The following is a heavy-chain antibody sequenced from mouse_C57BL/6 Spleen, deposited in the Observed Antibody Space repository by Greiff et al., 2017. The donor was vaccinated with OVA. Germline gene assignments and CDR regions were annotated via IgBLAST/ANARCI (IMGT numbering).Heavy chain of an antibody. CDR1: GYAFSSYW. D-gene: IGHD3-3*01. V-gene: IGHV1-80*01. J-gene: IGHJ1*03. Sequence: VQLQQSGAELVKPGASVKISCKASGYAFSSYWMNWVQQRPGKGLEWIGQIYPGDGDTNYNGKFKGKATLAADKSSSTAYMQLSSLTSEDSAVYFCAKGRDWYFDFWGTGTTVTVSS. CDR3: AKGRDWYFDF. CDR2: IYPGDGDT.